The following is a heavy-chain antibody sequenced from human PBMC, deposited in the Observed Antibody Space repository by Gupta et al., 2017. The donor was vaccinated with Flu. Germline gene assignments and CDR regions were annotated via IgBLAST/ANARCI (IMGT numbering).Heavy chain of an antibody. Sequence: VHLLESGGGLVQPGGSLRLSWATSGFTFSRNAMGWVRQAQRQGLEWVSATSSSGHSKYYADSGKGRFTMYRDKSKKTLYLQMNSLRAEDTAIYYCAKKLEDDVQGYFEFWGQGILVSVSS. D-gene: IGHD3-10*02. CDR1: GFTFSRNA. CDR2: TSSSGHSK. CDR3: AKKLEDDVQGYFEF. J-gene: IGHJ4*02. V-gene: IGHV3-23*01.